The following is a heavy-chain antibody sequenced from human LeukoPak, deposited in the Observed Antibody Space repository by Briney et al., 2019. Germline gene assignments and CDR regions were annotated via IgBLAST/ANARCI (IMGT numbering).Heavy chain of an antibody. CDR3: AKAPNYYDSSGNDY. CDR2: ISGSGGST. V-gene: IGHV3-23*01. D-gene: IGHD3-22*01. CDR1: GFTFSSYA. Sequence: GGSLRLSCAASGFTFSSYAMSWVRQAPGKGLEWVSAISGSGGSTYYADSVKGRFTISRDNSKNTLHLQMNSLRAEDTAVYYCAKAPNYYDSSGNDYWGQGTLVTVSS. J-gene: IGHJ4*02.